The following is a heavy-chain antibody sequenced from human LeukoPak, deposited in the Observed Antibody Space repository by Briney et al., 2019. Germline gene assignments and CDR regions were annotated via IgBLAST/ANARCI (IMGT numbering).Heavy chain of an antibody. Sequence: PGGSLRLSCAASGFTFSSYAMSWVRQAPGKGLEWVSSISGSGGNTYYADSVKGRFTISRDNSKNTPYLQMNSLRAEDTAGYYCAKGRNDYGDAALNYWGQGTLVTVSS. J-gene: IGHJ4*02. V-gene: IGHV3-23*01. CDR3: AKGRNDYGDAALNY. CDR1: GFTFSSYA. D-gene: IGHD4-17*01. CDR2: ISGSGGNT.